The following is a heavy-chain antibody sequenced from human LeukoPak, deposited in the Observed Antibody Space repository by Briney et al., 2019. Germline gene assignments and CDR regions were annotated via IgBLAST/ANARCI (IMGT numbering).Heavy chain of an antibody. CDR1: GFTFSTYT. Sequence: GGSLRLSCAASGFTFSTYTMHCVRQAPGKGLEWVAVTSFDGTTKYYADSVKGRFTVSRDNSKNTLILQMNSLRAEDTAVYYCARGSSTHCYGGNCFYYYMDVWGKGTTVTVSS. CDR2: TSFDGTTK. J-gene: IGHJ6*03. D-gene: IGHD2-2*01. V-gene: IGHV3-30*04. CDR3: ARGSSTHCYGGNCFYYYMDV.